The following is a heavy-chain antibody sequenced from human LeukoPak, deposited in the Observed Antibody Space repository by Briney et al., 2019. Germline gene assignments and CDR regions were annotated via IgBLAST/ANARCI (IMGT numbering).Heavy chain of an antibody. CDR2: IYYSGST. CDR3: ARQYCGSSSCYFDY. V-gene: IGHV4-59*08. CDR1: GGSISSYY. D-gene: IGHD2-2*01. Sequence: SETLSLTCTGSGGSISSYYWSWIRQPPGKGLEGIWYIYYSGSTNYNPSLKSRVTISVDTSKNQFSLKLSSVTAADTAVYYCARQYCGSSSCYFDYWGQGTLVTVSS. J-gene: IGHJ4*02.